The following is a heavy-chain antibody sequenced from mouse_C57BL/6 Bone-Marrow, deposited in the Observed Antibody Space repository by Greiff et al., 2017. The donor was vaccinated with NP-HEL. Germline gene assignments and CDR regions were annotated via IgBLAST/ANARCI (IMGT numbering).Heavy chain of an antibody. V-gene: IGHV1-26*01. J-gene: IGHJ4*01. D-gene: IGHD2-4*01. CDR1: GYTFTDYY. CDR3: ARETYYDYDGAMDY. CDR2: INPNNGGT. Sequence: VQLQQSGPELVKPGASVKISCKASGYTFTDYYVNWVKQSHGKSLEWIGDINPNNGGTSYNQKFKGKATLTVDTSSSTAYMELRSLTSEDSAVYYCARETYYDYDGAMDYWGQGTSVTVSS.